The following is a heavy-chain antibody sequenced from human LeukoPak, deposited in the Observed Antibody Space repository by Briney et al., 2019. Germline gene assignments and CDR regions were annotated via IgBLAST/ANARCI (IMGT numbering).Heavy chain of an antibody. D-gene: IGHD1-26*01. V-gene: IGHV3-30*02. CDR2: IRYDGSNK. CDR3: AKDHDYSGSYLDY. Sequence: PGGSLRLSCAASGFTFSSYGMHWVRQAPGKGLEWVAFIRYDGSNKYYADSVKGRFTISRDNSKNTLYLQMNSLRAEDTGVYYCAKDHDYSGSYLDYWGQGTLVTVSS. J-gene: IGHJ4*02. CDR1: GFTFSSYG.